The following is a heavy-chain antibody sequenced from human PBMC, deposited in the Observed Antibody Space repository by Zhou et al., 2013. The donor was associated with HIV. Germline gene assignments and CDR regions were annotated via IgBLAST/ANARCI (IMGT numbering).Heavy chain of an antibody. CDR3: ARGDFDGPGVYYLGHFDS. Sequence: PGASVKVSCKASGHTSSTFGINWVRQAAGQGLEWLGWISANTGNTNYAQSLQNRLTMTTDTSTDTAYIELRSLRSDDTAIYYCARGDFDGPGVYYLGHFDSWGQGTLVTVSS. D-gene: IGHD3-10*01. CDR2: ISANTGNT. J-gene: IGHJ4*02. V-gene: IGHV1-18*01. CDR1: GHTSSTFG.